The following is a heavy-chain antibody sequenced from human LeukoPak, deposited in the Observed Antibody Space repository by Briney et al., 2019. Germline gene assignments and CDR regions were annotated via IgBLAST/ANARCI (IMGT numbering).Heavy chain of an antibody. V-gene: IGHV1-46*01. J-gene: IGHJ4*02. Sequence: ASVKVSCKASGYTFTSYYMHWVRQAPGQGLEWMGLINPSGGSTSYAQKFQGRVTMTRDTSTSTVYMELSSLRSEDTAVYYCARVGGSIAARRNFDYWGQGTLVTVSS. CDR1: GYTFTSYY. CDR3: ARVGGSIAARRNFDY. CDR2: INPSGGST. D-gene: IGHD6-6*01.